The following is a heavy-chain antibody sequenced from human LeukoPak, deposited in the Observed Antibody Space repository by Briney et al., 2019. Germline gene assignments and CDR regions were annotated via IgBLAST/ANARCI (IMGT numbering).Heavy chain of an antibody. CDR2: INHSGST. J-gene: IGHJ4*02. D-gene: IGHD5-12*01. CDR1: GGPFSGYY. CDR3: ARGRGYSGYEVGY. V-gene: IGHV4-34*01. Sequence: SETLSHTRDVYGGPFSGYYWSWIRQPPGKGLEWIGEINHSGSTNYNPSLKSRVTISVDTSKNQFSLKLSSVTAADTAVYYCARGRGYSGYEVGYWGQGTLVTVSS.